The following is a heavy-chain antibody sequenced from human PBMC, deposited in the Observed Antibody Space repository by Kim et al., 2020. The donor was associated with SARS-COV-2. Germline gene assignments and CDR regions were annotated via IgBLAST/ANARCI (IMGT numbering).Heavy chain of an antibody. CDR2: ISSNSGNI. CDR1: GFTFGDYA. Sequence: GGSLRLSCAASGFTFGDYAMHWVRQAPGKGLEWVSGISSNSGNIDYADSVKGRFTLSRDNAKNSLYLQMNSLRAEDTAFYYCAKKRDSGYHHWYFDLWGRGTLVTVSS. J-gene: IGHJ2*01. CDR3: AKKRDSGYHHWYFDL. V-gene: IGHV3-9*01. D-gene: IGHD5-12*01.